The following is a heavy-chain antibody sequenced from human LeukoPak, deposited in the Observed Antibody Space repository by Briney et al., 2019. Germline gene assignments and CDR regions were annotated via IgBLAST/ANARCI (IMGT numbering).Heavy chain of an antibody. Sequence: ASVKVSCKASGYTFTSYGISWVRQAPGQGLEWMGWISAYNGNTNYAQKLQGRVTMTTDTSTSTAYMELRSLRSDDTAVYYCARDDEYSYGYYFVRGWFDPWGQGTLVTVSS. CDR1: GYTFTSYG. CDR3: ARDDEYSYGYYFVRGWFDP. D-gene: IGHD5-18*01. J-gene: IGHJ5*02. CDR2: ISAYNGNT. V-gene: IGHV1-18*01.